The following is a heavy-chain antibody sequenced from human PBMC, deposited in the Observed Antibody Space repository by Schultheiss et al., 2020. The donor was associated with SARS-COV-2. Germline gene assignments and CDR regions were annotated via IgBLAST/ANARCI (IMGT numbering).Heavy chain of an antibody. J-gene: IGHJ4*01. D-gene: IGHD2-15*01. CDR2: IWYDGSNR. CDR3: AKGRAGCSGGSCYRLDY. Sequence: GGSLRLSCAASGFTFSTKAINWVRQAPGKGLEWVAVIWYDGSNRYYADSVKGRFTISRDNSKNTLYLQMNSLRAEDTAVYYCAKGRAGCSGGSCYRLDYWGQGTLVTVSS. V-gene: IGHV3-30*02. CDR1: GFTFSTKA.